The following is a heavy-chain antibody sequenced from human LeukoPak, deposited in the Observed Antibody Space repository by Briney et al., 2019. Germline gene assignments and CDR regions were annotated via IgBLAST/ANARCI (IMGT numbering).Heavy chain of an antibody. J-gene: IGHJ3*01. Sequence: PGGSLRLSCAASAFTFSAYAMTWVRQAPGKGLKWVSAISGSGGSAYSADSVKGRFIISRDNSKNTLYLQMNSLRAEDTAVYYCAKARQRYNWHDGAFDVWGQGTTVTVSS. V-gene: IGHV3-23*01. CDR2: ISGSGGSA. D-gene: IGHD1-1*01. CDR3: AKARQRYNWHDGAFDV. CDR1: AFTFSAYA.